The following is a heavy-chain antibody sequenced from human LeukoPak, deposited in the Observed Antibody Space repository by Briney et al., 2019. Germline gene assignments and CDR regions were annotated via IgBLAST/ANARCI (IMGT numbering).Heavy chain of an antibody. CDR2: ISSDGRTT. J-gene: IGHJ4*02. CDR3: TRGMRGIAAV. Sequence: GGSLRLSCAASGFTFSSYWMHWVRQGPGKGLVWVSRISSDGRTTSYADSVKGRFTISRDNAKNTLYLQMNSLRAEDTAVYYCTRGMRGIAAVWGQGTLVTVSS. V-gene: IGHV3-74*01. CDR1: GFTFSSYW. D-gene: IGHD2-21*01.